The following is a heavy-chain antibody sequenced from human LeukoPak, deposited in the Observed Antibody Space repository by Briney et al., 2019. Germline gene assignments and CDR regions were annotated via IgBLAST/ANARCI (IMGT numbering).Heavy chain of an antibody. CDR2: TVSRGTT. D-gene: IGHD6-19*01. CDR3: AKCSTSAYTTGWCNWIDP. V-gene: IGHV3-23*01. J-gene: IGHJ5*02. CDR1: GFTFTSDA. Sequence: GGSLRLSCVAPGFTFTSDAMNWVRQAPGKGLEWVSSTVSRGTTQYADSVKGRFTVSRDTSKNTLYLQMNSLRADDTAVYYCAKCSTSAYTTGWCNWIDPWGQGTLVTVSS.